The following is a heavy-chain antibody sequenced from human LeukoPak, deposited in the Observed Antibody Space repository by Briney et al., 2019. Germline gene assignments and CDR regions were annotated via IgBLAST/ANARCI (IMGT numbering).Heavy chain of an antibody. CDR1: EYAFTCYW. J-gene: IGHJ4*02. Sequence: ASVKVSCKASEYAFTCYWLHWVRQAPGQGLEWMGWINPNSGGTNYAQKFQGRVTVTRDTSISTAYMELSSLRSDDTAVYYCARAHSNFRLYYFDSWGQGTLVIVSS. D-gene: IGHD2/OR15-2a*01. CDR3: ARAHSNFRLYYFDS. CDR2: INPNSGGT. V-gene: IGHV1-2*02.